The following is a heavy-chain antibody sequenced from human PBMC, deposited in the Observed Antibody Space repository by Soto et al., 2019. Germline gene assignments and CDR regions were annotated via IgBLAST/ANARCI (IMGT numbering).Heavy chain of an antibody. Sequence: EVQLVESGGGLVQPGGSLRLSCAASGFTVSSNYMSWVRQAPGKGLEWASVIYSGGSTYYADSVKGRFTISRDNSKNTLYLQMNSLRAEDTSLYYCAGTPRYCSGGSCYADYYYYMDVWGKGTTVTVSS. V-gene: IGHV3-66*01. CDR3: AGTPRYCSGGSCYADYYYYMDV. CDR2: IYSGGST. CDR1: GFTVSSNY. J-gene: IGHJ6*03. D-gene: IGHD2-15*01.